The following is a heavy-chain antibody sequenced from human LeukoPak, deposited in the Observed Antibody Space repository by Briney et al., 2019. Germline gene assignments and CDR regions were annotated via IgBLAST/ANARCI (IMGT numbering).Heavy chain of an antibody. CDR3: ARWGFASGTYYFDY. V-gene: IGHV4-59*08. CDR1: GGSISSYY. CDR2: IYYSGST. D-gene: IGHD3-10*01. Sequence: SETLSLTCTVSGGSISSYYWSWIRQPPGKGLEWIGYIYYSGSTTYNPSLKSRVTISVDTSKNQVSLKLSSVTAADTAVYYCARWGFASGTYYFDYWGQGTLVTVSS. J-gene: IGHJ4*02.